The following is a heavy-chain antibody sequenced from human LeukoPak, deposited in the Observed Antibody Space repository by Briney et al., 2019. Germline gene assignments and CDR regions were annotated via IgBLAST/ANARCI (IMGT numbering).Heavy chain of an antibody. CDR3: ARDWYYYDSSGYYYVDWFDP. D-gene: IGHD3-22*01. V-gene: IGHV1-2*02. Sequence: GASVKVSCKASGYSFTGYFIHWVRQAPGQGLEWMGWINPNSGDTNYAQRFQGGVTMTRDTSISTAYMELSRLRSDDTAVYYCARDWYYYDSSGYYYVDWFDPWGQGTLVTVSS. CDR2: INPNSGDT. J-gene: IGHJ5*02. CDR1: GYSFTGYF.